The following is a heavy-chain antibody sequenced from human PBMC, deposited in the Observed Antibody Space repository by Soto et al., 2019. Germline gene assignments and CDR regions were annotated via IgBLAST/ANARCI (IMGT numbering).Heavy chain of an antibody. V-gene: IGHV4-59*01. CDR2: IYYSGST. J-gene: IGHJ4*02. CDR3: ARANTIFGVVIGPYYFDY. Sequence: SETLSLTCTVSGGSISSYYWSWIRQPPGKGLEWIGYIYYSGSTNYNPSLKSRVTISVDTSKNQFSLKLSSVTAADTAVYYCARANTIFGVVIGPYYFDYWGQGTLVTVSS. D-gene: IGHD3-3*01. CDR1: GGSISSYY.